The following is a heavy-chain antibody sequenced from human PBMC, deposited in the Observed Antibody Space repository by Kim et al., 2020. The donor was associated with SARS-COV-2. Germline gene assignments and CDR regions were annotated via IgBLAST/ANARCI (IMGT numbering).Heavy chain of an antibody. Sequence: GGPLRLSCAASGFTFSSYAMSWVRQAPGKGLEWVSAITGSGGSTYYADSVKGRFTISRDQSKNTLYLQMNSLRAEDTAIYYCGKDSGSYYNIGWFDPWGQGTLVTVSS. J-gene: IGHJ5*02. CDR3: GKDSGSYYNIGWFDP. D-gene: IGHD3-10*01. CDR2: ITGSGGST. CDR1: GFTFSSYA. V-gene: IGHV3-23*01.